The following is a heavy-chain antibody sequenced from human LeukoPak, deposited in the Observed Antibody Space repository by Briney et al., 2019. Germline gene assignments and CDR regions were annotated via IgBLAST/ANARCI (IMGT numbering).Heavy chain of an antibody. CDR3: ARGRGPLYCTNGVCYPFDY. V-gene: IGHV4-34*01. CDR1: GGSFSGYY. D-gene: IGHD2-8*01. CDR2: INHSGST. Sequence: PSETLSLTCTVYGGSFSGYYWSWIRQPPGKGLEWIGEINHSGSTNYNPSLKSRVTISVDTSKNQFSLKLSSVTAADTAVYYCARGRGPLYCTNGVCYPFDYWGQGTLVTVSS. J-gene: IGHJ4*02.